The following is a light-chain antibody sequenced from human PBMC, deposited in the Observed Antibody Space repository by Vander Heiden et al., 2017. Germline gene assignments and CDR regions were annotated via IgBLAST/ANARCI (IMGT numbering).Light chain of an antibody. V-gene: IGLV1-44*01. J-gene: IGLJ3*02. CDR3: AAWDDSLNGGV. CDR1: SSNIGRNT. CDR2: SNN. Sequence: QSVLTQPPSASGTPGQRVTSVCSGSSSNIGRNTVNWYQQLPGTAPKLLIYSNNQRPSGVPDRFSGSKSGTSASLAISGLQSEDEADYYCAAWDDSLNGGVFGGGTKLTVL.